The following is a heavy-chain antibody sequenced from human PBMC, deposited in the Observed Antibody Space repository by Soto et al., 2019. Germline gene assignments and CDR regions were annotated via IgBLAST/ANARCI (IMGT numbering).Heavy chain of an antibody. J-gene: IGHJ4*02. CDR2: ISARCGTT. D-gene: IGHD3-16*01. CDR3: AKDLTSYGY. CDR1: GFTFSSND. V-gene: IGHV3-23*01. Sequence: GGSLSLSCAASGFTFSSNDMTWVRQAPGKGLEWVSGISARCGTTYYADYVKGRFTISRDNSENQVYLQMNNLRAEDTAVYYCAKDLTSYGYWGQGTLVTVSS.